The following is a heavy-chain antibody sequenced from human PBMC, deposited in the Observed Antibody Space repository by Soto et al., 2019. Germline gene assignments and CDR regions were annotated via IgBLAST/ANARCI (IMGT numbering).Heavy chain of an antibody. Sequence: SETLSLTCTVSGGSISSYYWSWIRQPPGKGLEWIGYIYYSGSTNYNPSLKSRVTISVDTSKNQFSLKLSSVTAADTAVYYCARVSIQSGSRYYYMDVWGKGTTVTVSS. D-gene: IGHD4-4*01. CDR3: ARVSIQSGSRYYYMDV. J-gene: IGHJ6*03. V-gene: IGHV4-59*01. CDR2: IYYSGST. CDR1: GGSISSYY.